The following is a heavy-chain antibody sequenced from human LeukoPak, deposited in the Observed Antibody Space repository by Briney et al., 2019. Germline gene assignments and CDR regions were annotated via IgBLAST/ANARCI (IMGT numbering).Heavy chain of an antibody. Sequence: SETLSLTCAVYGGSFSGYYWSWIRQPPGKGLEWIGEINHSGSTNYNPSLKSRVTISVDTSKNQLSLKLSSVTAADTAVYYCARSPPGNSYGSIYFDYWGQGTLVTVSS. CDR1: GGSFSGYY. V-gene: IGHV4-34*01. CDR3: ARSPPGNSYGSIYFDY. CDR2: INHSGST. D-gene: IGHD5-18*01. J-gene: IGHJ4*02.